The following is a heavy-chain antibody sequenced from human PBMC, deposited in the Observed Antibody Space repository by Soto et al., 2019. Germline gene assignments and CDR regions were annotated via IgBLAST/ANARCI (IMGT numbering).Heavy chain of an antibody. J-gene: IGHJ6*01. D-gene: IGHD3-3*01. Sequence: SVKVSCKASGGTFSSYAISWVRQAPGQGLEWMGGIIPIFGTANYAQKFQGRVTITADESTSTAYMELSSLRSEDTAVYLFSSRSFWSGYSSSWNNPKFYGMDVWGQGTTVSV. CDR1: GGTFSSYA. V-gene: IGHV1-69*13. CDR3: SSRSFWSGYSSSWNNPKFYGMDV. CDR2: IIPIFGTA.